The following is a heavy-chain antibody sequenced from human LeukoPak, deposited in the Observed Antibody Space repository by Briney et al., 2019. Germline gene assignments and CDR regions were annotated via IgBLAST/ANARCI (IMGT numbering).Heavy chain of an antibody. CDR2: ISSSGGTK. V-gene: IGHV3-11*01. D-gene: IGHD3-10*01. J-gene: IGHJ4*02. CDR3: ARDGHAYGHGSPHY. Sequence: AGRSLRPSCAASGFTLSDYYMSWIRQAAGGGLEWVSYISSSGGTKYYADSVKGRFTISRDNAKNSYLKMNSLRAEDTAVYYCARDGHAYGHGSPHYWGQGTLVTVSS. CDR1: GFTLSDYY.